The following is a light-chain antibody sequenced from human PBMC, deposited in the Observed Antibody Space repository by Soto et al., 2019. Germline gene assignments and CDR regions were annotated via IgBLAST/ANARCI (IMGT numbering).Light chain of an antibody. J-gene: IGKJ1*01. CDR1: ESIGSH. V-gene: IGKV3-15*01. CDR2: ETS. CDR3: QRYHYWCT. Sequence: EIVMTQSPATLSVSPGEGANLSCRASESIGSHLAWYQQKPGQAPRLLIYETSTRATGISARFSGSWSRTEFTLTISSRQSEDFAVSYCQRYHYWCTFGQGTREDIK.